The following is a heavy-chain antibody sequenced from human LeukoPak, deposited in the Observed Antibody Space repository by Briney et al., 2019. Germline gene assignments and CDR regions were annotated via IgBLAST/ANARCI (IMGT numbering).Heavy chain of an antibody. D-gene: IGHD3-10*01. Sequence: GGSLRLSCAASGFTFSSYSMNWVRQAPGKGLEWVSSISSSSSYIYYADSVKGRITISRDNSKNTLYLQMNSLRAEDTAVYYCAKAIYASGSPYTSIDYWGQGTLVTVSS. CDR1: GFTFSSYS. CDR3: AKAIYASGSPYTSIDY. J-gene: IGHJ4*02. V-gene: IGHV3-21*04. CDR2: ISSSSSYI.